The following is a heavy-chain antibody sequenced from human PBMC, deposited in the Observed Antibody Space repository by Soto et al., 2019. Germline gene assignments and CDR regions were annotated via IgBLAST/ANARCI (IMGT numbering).Heavy chain of an antibody. CDR2: INPNNGGT. Sequence: ASVKVSCKASGYTFTGYYMHWVRQAPGQGLEWMGWINPNNGGTNYAQKFQGRVTMTRDTSISTAYMELSRLRSDDTAVYYCARDWEAVAGFDPWGQGTLVTVSS. D-gene: IGHD1-26*01. J-gene: IGHJ5*02. V-gene: IGHV1-2*02. CDR3: ARDWEAVAGFDP. CDR1: GYTFTGYY.